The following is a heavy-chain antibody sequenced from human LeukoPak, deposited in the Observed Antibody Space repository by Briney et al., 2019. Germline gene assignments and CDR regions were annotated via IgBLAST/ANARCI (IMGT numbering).Heavy chain of an antibody. CDR3: AKSGIAYSSSWWEGDDAFDI. CDR1: GFPFDDYA. V-gene: IGHV3-43D*03. D-gene: IGHD6-13*01. CDR2: ICWGGGST. Sequence: PGGSLRLSCAASGFPFDDYAMHWVRQAPGKGLEWVSLICWGGGSTYYADSVKGRFTISRDNSKNSLYLQMNSLRAEDTALYYCAKSGIAYSSSWWEGDDAFDIWGQGTMVTVSS. J-gene: IGHJ3*02.